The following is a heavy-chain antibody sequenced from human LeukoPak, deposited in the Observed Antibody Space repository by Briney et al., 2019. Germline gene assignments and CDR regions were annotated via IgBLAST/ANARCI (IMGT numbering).Heavy chain of an antibody. V-gene: IGHV1-2*02. CDR1: GYTFTGYY. J-gene: IGHJ4*02. CDR3: ARGPVGIFGVVIVDY. Sequence: ASVKVSCKASGYTFTGYYMHWVRQAPGQGLEWMGWINPNSGGTNYAQKLQGRVTMTTDTSTSTAYMELRSLRSDDTAVYYCARGPVGIFGVVIVDYWGQGTLVTVSS. D-gene: IGHD3-3*01. CDR2: INPNSGGT.